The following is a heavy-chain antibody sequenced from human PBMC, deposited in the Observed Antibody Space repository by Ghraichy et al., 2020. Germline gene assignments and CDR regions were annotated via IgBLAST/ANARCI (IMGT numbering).Heavy chain of an antibody. CDR1: GGSISGGGYY. CDR2: IYYSGTT. Sequence: SETLSLTCTVSGGSISGGGYYWSWIRQHPGKGLEWIGYIYYSGTTYYNPSLKSRVTISVDTSKNQFSLKLSSVTAADTAVYYCARDRGWFYDTSGYYDYWGQGTLVTVSS. D-gene: IGHD3-22*01. J-gene: IGHJ4*02. V-gene: IGHV4-31*03. CDR3: ARDRGWFYDTSGYYDY.